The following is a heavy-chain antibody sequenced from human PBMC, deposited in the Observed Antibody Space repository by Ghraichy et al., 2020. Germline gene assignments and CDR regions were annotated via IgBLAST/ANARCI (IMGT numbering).Heavy chain of an antibody. CDR3: ARAGYYDSSGYYYTYYYYGMDV. J-gene: IGHJ6*02. CDR1: GGTFSSYA. Sequence: SVKVSCKASGGTFSSYAISWVRQAPGQGLEWMGGIIPIFGTANYAQKFQGRVTITADESTSTAYMELSSLRSEDTAVYYCARAGYYDSSGYYYTYYYYGMDVWGQGTTVTVSS. V-gene: IGHV1-69*13. D-gene: IGHD3-22*01. CDR2: IIPIFGTA.